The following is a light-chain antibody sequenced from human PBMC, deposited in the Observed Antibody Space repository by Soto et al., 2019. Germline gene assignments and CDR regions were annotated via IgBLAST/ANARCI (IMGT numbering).Light chain of an antibody. CDR3: QAYDTSLSGWV. Sequence: QSVLTQPPSVSGAPGQRVTISCTGTSSNIGAGYDVHWYQQLPGTAPKLLVYGHSNRPSGVPDRFSGSKSDTSASLAITGLQAEDEADYYCQAYDTSLSGWVFGGGTKVTVL. CDR2: GHS. CDR1: SSNIGAGYD. V-gene: IGLV1-40*01. J-gene: IGLJ3*02.